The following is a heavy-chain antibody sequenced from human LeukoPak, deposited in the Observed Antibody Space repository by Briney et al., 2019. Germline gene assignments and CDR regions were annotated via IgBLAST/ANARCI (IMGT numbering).Heavy chain of an antibody. V-gene: IGHV3-30*01. J-gene: IGHJ4*02. CDR2: ISYDGSNE. Sequence: GGSLRLSCAASGFTFSSYVMHWVRQAPGKGLEWVAIISYDGSNEYYADSVKGRFTISRDNSKNTLYLQMNSPRAEDTAVYYCAREPYSSGWYLTYYFDYWGQGTLVTVSS. D-gene: IGHD6-19*01. CDR3: AREPYSSGWYLTYYFDY. CDR1: GFTFSSYV.